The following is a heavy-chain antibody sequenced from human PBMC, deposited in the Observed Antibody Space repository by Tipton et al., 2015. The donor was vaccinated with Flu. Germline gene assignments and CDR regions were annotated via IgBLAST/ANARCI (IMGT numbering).Heavy chain of an antibody. CDR1: GFTLRNYW. V-gene: IGHV3-74*01. J-gene: IGHJ4*02. D-gene: IGHD2-15*01. CDR2: INGDGADT. CDR3: ARGSSGGSFGY. Sequence: LSLTCAASGFTLRNYWMHWVRQVPGKGLVWVSRINGDGADTAYADSVKGRFTISRDNGKNTLYLQMNGLSDEDTAVYYCARGSSGGSFGYWGQGVQVIVTS.